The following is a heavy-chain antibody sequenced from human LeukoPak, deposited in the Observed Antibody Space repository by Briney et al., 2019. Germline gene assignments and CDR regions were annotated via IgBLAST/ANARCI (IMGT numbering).Heavy chain of an antibody. J-gene: IGHJ4*02. CDR3: ARAHPRYYYDF. Sequence: GGSLRLSCAASGFTFSSYSMNWVRQAPGEGLEWVSSISSSSSYIYYADSVKGRFTISRDNAKNSLYLQMNSLRAEDTAVYYCARAHPRYYYDFWGQGTLVTVSS. V-gene: IGHV3-21*01. CDR1: GFTFSSYS. CDR2: ISSSSSYI. D-gene: IGHD1-14*01.